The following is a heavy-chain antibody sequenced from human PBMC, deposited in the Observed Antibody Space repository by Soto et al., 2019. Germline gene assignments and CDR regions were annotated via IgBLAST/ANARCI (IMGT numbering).Heavy chain of an antibody. CDR3: AKGRDYYGSGSYSNWFDS. CDR1: GFTFSSYA. CDR2: ISGSGGST. V-gene: IGHV3-23*01. J-gene: IGHJ5*01. Sequence: EVQLLESGGGLVQPGGSLRLSCAASGFTFSSYAMSWVRQAPGKGLEWVSGISGSGGSTYYGDSGKGRFTISRDNSQNTLDLQMNSLRAEDTSVYYCAKGRDYYGSGSYSNWFDSWGQGSLVTVAS. D-gene: IGHD3-10*01.